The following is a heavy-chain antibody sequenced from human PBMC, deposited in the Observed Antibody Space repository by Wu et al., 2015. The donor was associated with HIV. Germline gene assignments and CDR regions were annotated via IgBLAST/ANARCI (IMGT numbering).Heavy chain of an antibody. D-gene: IGHD3-3*01. J-gene: IGHJ3*02. CDR1: GGTFSSYA. Sequence: QVQLVQSGAEVKKPGSSVKVSCKASGGTFSSYALSWVRQAPGQGLEWMGGIIPIFGTTNYAQKFQGRVTITADESTTTAYMELSSLRSEDTAVYYCARGPTYYDFWSGYSDDAFDIWGRRDNGHRLF. CDR3: ARGPTYYDFWSGYSDDAFDI. CDR2: IIPIFGTT. V-gene: IGHV1-69*12.